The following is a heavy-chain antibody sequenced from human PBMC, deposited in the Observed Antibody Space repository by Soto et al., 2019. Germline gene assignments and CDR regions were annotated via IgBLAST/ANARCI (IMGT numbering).Heavy chain of an antibody. CDR1: GFTFSSYG. J-gene: IGHJ4*02. Sequence: PGGSLRLSCAASGFTFSSYGVHWVRQAPGKGLEWVSIAYSDGHTWYTDSVKGRFIISRDNSRNTLYLQMSSLRAEDTAVYYCAKRKYCPSTNCFDYWGRGTLVTVSS. D-gene: IGHD2-2*01. V-gene: IGHV3-NL1*01. CDR3: AKRKYCPSTNCFDY. CDR2: AYSDGHT.